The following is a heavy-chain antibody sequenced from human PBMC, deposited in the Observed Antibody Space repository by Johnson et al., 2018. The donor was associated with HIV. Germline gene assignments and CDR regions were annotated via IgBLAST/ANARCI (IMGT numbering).Heavy chain of an antibody. J-gene: IGHJ3*02. CDR2: ISYDGSDK. V-gene: IGHV3-30*04. Sequence: QVQLVESGGGVVHPGKSLRLFCAVSGFTLSTYTMHWVRQTPGRGLEWVAVISYDGSDKYYAESVKGRFTISRDTSKSTLYLQMNSLRPEDTAVYYCARGRKELGAVDGLDTDAFDTWGHGTMVTVSS. CDR1: GFTLSTYT. CDR3: ARGRKELGAVDGLDTDAFDT. D-gene: IGHD3-10*01.